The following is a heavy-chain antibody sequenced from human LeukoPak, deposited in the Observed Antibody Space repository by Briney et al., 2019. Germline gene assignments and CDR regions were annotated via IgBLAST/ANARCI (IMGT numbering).Heavy chain of an antibody. CDR2: ISAYNGNT. CDR1: GYTFTSYG. Sequence: ASVKVSCMASGYTFTSYGISWVRQAPGQGLEWMGWISAYNGNTNYAQKLQGRVTMTTDTSTSTAYMELRSLRSDDTAVYYCARVNSYGSGSYYYYYMDVWGKGTTVTVSS. V-gene: IGHV1-18*01. J-gene: IGHJ6*03. D-gene: IGHD3-10*01. CDR3: ARVNSYGSGSYYYYYMDV.